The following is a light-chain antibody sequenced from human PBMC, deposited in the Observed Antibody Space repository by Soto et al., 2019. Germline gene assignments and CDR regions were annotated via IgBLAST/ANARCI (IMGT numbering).Light chain of an antibody. CDR3: SSYTCSSTHVV. J-gene: IGLJ2*01. V-gene: IGLV2-14*01. CDR2: DVS. Sequence: QSALTQPASLSGSPGQSITLSCTGTTGDVGGYNYVTWYQQHPGQAPTLMIYDVSNRPSGFSDRFSGSQSGNTASLTLSGLHAEDEADDDCSSYTCSSTHVVFGGGTKLTVL. CDR1: TGDVGGYNY.